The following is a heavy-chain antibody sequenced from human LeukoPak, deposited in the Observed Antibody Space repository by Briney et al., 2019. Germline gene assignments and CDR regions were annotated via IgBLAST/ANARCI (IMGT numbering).Heavy chain of an antibody. CDR1: GFTFSSNY. V-gene: IGHV3-53*01. CDR3: ARDGVGYRYGIFDY. D-gene: IGHD5-18*01. Sequence: GGSLRLSCAVSGFTFSSNYMTWVRQAPGKGLEWVSVIYSDGSTYYSDSVKGRFTISRDNSKNTLYLQMNSLRAEDTAVYYCARDGVGYRYGIFDYWGQGTLVTVSS. CDR2: IYSDGST. J-gene: IGHJ4*02.